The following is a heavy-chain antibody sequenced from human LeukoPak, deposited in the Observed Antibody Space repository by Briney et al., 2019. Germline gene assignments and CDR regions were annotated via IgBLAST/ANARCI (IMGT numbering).Heavy chain of an antibody. CDR3: AKDRQWLVRPSIIDY. J-gene: IGHJ4*02. D-gene: IGHD6-19*01. CDR2: IRYDGGNK. Sequence: PGGSLRLSCAASGFTFSSYGMHWVRQAPGKGLEWVAFIRYDGGNKYYADSVKGRFTISRDNSKNTLYLQMNSLRAEDTAVYYCAKDRQWLVRPSIIDYWGQGTLVTVSS. CDR1: GFTFSSYG. V-gene: IGHV3-30*02.